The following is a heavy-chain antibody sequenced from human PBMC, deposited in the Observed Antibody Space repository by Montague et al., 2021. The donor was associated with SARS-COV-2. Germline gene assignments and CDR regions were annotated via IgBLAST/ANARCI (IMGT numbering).Heavy chain of an antibody. Sequence: TLSLTCTVSGDSISSGGYYCSWSLQHPGKLLEFIGYTYYGGSTYYNPSLKSLVTISVDTYKNQFSLKLSSVTAADAAVYYCACYAGSSGWLNARGSGALDYWGQGTLVTVSS. CDR1: GDSISSGGYY. V-gene: IGHV4-31*01. CDR3: ACYAGSSGWLNARGSGALDY. CDR2: TYYGGST. J-gene: IGHJ4*02. D-gene: IGHD6-19*01.